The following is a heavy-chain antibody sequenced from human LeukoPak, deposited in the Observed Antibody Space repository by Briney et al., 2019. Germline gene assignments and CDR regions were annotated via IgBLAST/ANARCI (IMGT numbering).Heavy chain of an antibody. J-gene: IGHJ6*02. Sequence: ASIKCSFKASGYTFTDYGFSWVRKAPGQGLEWMGWISTYSGNTNYAQQLQGRVTMTSDTSTSTVYMELRSLRSDDTAVYYCARGYCRSTSCHEPPLYGMDVWGQGTTVTVS. CDR2: ISTYSGNT. V-gene: IGHV1-18*04. D-gene: IGHD2-2*01. CDR1: GYTFTDYG. CDR3: ARGYCRSTSCHEPPLYGMDV.